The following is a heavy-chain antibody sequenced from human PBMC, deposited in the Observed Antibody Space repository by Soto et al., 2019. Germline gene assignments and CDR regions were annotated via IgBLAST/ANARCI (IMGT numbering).Heavy chain of an antibody. CDR3: VKGGSSHRGDDAFDI. V-gene: IGHV3-30*18. D-gene: IGHD6-6*01. J-gene: IGHJ3*02. CDR2: ISYDGSNK. Sequence: QVQLVESGGGVVQPGRSLRLSCAASGFTFSSYGMHWVRQAPGKGLEWVAVISYDGSNKYYADSVKGRFTISRDNSKNTLYLQMNSLRAEDTAVYYCVKGGSSHRGDDAFDIWGQGTMVTVSS. CDR1: GFTFSSYG.